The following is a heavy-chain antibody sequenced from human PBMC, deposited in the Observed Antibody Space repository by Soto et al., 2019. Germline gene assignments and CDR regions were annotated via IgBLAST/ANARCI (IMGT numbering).Heavy chain of an antibody. CDR1: GGTFSSYR. CDR3: LRASGAKLSST. V-gene: IGHV1-69*01. Sequence: QVRLVQSGAEVKKSGSSVKVSCTASGGTFSSYRINWVRQAPGQGLEWVGGIVPIRRTADYAQKFQGRVTITADESTGTSYMELRTLRSQDTAIYYCLRASGAKLSSTWGQGTLVTVSS. D-gene: IGHD6-13*01. J-gene: IGHJ4*02. CDR2: IVPIRRTA.